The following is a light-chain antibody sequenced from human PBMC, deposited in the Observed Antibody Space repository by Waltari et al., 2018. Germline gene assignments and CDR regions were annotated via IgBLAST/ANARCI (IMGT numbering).Light chain of an antibody. CDR1: QDISITY. J-gene: IGKJ5*01. Sequence: EIVLTQSPGTLSLSPGERATLPCRASQDISITYLAWYQQKPGLAPRLLIYNVFRRAPGIPDRFSGSGSGTDFTLTITRLEPEDFAMYYCQQYRTSSVTFGQGTRLDIK. V-gene: IGKV3-20*01. CDR2: NVF. CDR3: QQYRTSSVT.